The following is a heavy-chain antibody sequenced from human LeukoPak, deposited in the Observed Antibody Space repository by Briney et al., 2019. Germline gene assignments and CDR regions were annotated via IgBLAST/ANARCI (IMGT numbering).Heavy chain of an antibody. CDR3: ATELRWKDH. Sequence: GASVKVSCKASGYTFTSYGISWVRKAPGQGLEWMGWISAYNGNTNYAQKFQGRVTMTRDTSISTAYMELSSLTSEDTAVYYCATELRWKDHWGQGTLVTVSS. V-gene: IGHV1-18*01. J-gene: IGHJ4*02. D-gene: IGHD4-23*01. CDR1: GYTFTSYG. CDR2: ISAYNGNT.